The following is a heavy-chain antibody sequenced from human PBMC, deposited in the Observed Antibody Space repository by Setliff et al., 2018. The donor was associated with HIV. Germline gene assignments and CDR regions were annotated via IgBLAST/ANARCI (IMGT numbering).Heavy chain of an antibody. CDR2: FYYGGST. Sequence: SETLSLTCSVSGDSIGTYYWNWIRQTPGKRLEWIGFFYYGGSTDYNPALKNRVAISVDTSRNRVSLKMTSVTAADTAVYYCARARLLGGFLSWGRGARVTVS. J-gene: IGHJ5*02. CDR3: ARARLLGGFLS. D-gene: IGHD7-27*01. CDR1: GDSIGTYY. V-gene: IGHV4-59*01.